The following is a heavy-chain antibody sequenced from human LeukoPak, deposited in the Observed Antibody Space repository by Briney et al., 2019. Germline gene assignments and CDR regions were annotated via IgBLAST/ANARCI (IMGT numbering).Heavy chain of an antibody. V-gene: IGHV4-39*02. Sequence: PSETLSLTCSVSGGSISSSDFWWGWIRQPPGKGLEWITNFYYNGSPYYNPSLEGRVTISVDASKNQFSLKLRFVTAADTAVYYCARDPNWNGQGFDYWGQGTLVTVSS. CDR3: ARDPNWNGQGFDY. CDR1: GGSISSSDFW. D-gene: IGHD1-1*01. J-gene: IGHJ4*02. CDR2: FYYNGSP.